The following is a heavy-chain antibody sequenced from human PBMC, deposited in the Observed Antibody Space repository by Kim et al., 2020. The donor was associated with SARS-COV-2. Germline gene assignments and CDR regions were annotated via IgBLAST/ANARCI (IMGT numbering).Heavy chain of an antibody. CDR2: IWYDGSNK. CDR3: ARARYYGSGSYYLSHRDYYYYMDV. D-gene: IGHD3-10*01. CDR1: GFTFSSYG. J-gene: IGHJ6*03. V-gene: IGHV3-33*01. Sequence: GGSLRLSCAASGFTFSSYGMHWVRQAPGKGLEWVAVIWYDGSNKYYADSVKGRFTISRDNSKNTLYLQMNSLRAEDTAVYYCARARYYGSGSYYLSHRDYYYYMDVWGKGTTVTVSS.